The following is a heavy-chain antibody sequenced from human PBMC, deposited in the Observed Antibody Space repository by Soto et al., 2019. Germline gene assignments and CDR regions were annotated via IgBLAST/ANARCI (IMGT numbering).Heavy chain of an antibody. J-gene: IGHJ4*02. V-gene: IGHV3-7*01. CDR2: INEAGNED. CDR1: GFTFSSYW. CDR3: ERTGDGHHDFLDY. Sequence: VHLEESGGGLVQPGGSLRLSCAASGFTFSSYWMNWVRQAPGKGLEWVANINEAGNEDNLLDSVKGRFTISRDNAKNSLFLQMNSLRVDDTAVYYCERTGDGHHDFLDYWGQGALVSVSS. D-gene: IGHD1-1*01.